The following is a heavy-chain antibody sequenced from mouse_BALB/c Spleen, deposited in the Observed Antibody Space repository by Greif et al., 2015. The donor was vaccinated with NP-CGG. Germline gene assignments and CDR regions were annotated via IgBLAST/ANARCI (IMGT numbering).Heavy chain of an antibody. CDR2: INPSNGGT. CDR3: TRLNGNYGGGSYFDY. Sequence: QVQLQQPGAELVKPGASVKLSCKASGYTFTSYYMYWVKQRPGQGLEWIGEINPSNGGTNFNEKFKSKATLTVDKSSTTAYMQLSSLTSGDSAVYYCTRLNGNYGGGSYFDYWGQGTTLTVSS. V-gene: IGHV1S81*02. CDR1: GYTFTSYY. J-gene: IGHJ2*01. D-gene: IGHD2-1*01.